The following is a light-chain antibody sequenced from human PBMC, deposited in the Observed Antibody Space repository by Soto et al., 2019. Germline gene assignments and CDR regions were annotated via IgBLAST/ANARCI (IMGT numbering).Light chain of an antibody. Sequence: QSVLTQPPSASGSPGQSLTISCTGTSSDVGFYNFVSWNQQRPGKAPKLVIYEVTKRPSGVPDRFSGSKSGSTASLTVSGLEADDEADYYCASYAGTKLFVFGSGTKATV. CDR2: EVT. V-gene: IGLV2-8*01. J-gene: IGLJ1*01. CDR3: ASYAGTKLFV. CDR1: SSDVGFYNF.